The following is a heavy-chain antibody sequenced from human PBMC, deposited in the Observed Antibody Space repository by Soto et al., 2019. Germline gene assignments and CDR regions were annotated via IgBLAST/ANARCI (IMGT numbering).Heavy chain of an antibody. Sequence: SETLSLTCTVSGDSINSADYYWSWIRQPPGKGLEWIGYVSYSGSAYYSPSLKSRLTISIDTSKKHFSLTLTSVAAADTAVYYCARDRVLRSFSYFDPWGRGTLVTVSS. CDR2: VSYSGSA. CDR3: ARDRVLRSFSYFDP. J-gene: IGHJ5*02. V-gene: IGHV4-30-4*01. D-gene: IGHD4-17*01. CDR1: GDSINSADYY.